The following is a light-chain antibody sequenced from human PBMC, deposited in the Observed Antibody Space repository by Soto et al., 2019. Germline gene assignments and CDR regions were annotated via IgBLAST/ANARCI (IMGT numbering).Light chain of an antibody. Sequence: QSVLTQPPSVSAAPGQTVTISCSGSSSNIGNNYVSWYQQLPGTAPKLLIYENNKRPSGIPDRFSGSKSGTSATLGITGLQTGDEADYYCGTWDSSLSAGNYVFGTGTQLTVL. CDR1: SSNIGNNY. J-gene: IGLJ1*01. CDR2: ENN. CDR3: GTWDSSLSAGNYV. V-gene: IGLV1-51*02.